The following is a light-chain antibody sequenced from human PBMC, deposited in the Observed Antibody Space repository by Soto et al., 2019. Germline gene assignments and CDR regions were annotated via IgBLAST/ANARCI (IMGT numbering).Light chain of an antibody. J-gene: IGLJ1*01. CDR2: EVV. V-gene: IGLV2-8*01. CDR3: KSYAGSNTYV. Sequence: QSALTQPPSASGSPGQSVTISCTGTSSDVGGYHYVSWYQHHPGKAPRLIIYEVVQRPSGVPDRFSGSKSGNTASLTVSGLQAADEADYFCKSYAGSNTYVFGSGTKVTVL. CDR1: SSDVGGYHY.